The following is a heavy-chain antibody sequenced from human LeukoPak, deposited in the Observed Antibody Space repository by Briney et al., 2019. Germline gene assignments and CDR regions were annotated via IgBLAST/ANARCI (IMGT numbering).Heavy chain of an antibody. CDR2: ISGPGRET. CDR1: GFTFGGSA. Sequence: GGSLRLSCEASGFTFGGSAMSWVRQALGKGLEWISDISGPGRETYYADSVKGRFTISRDNSKNTLYLQLNSLGAEDTAVYFCAKIDSPRVGWRAPFDYWGQGALVTVSS. V-gene: IGHV3-23*01. D-gene: IGHD6-19*01. CDR3: AKIDSPRVGWRAPFDY. J-gene: IGHJ4*02.